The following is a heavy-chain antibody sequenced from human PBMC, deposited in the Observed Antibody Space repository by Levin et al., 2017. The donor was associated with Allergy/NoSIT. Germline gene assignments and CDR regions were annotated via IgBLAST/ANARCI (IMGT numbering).Heavy chain of an antibody. Sequence: ASVKVSCKASGYTFTSYAMNWVRQAPGQGLEWMGWINTNTGNPTYAQGFTGRFVFSLDTSVSTAYLQISSLKAEDTAVYYCARDLQAVVVVAATPDYWGQGTLVTVSS. CDR3: ARDLQAVVVVAATPDY. V-gene: IGHV7-4-1*02. J-gene: IGHJ4*02. CDR1: GYTFTSYA. CDR2: INTNTGNP. D-gene: IGHD2-15*01.